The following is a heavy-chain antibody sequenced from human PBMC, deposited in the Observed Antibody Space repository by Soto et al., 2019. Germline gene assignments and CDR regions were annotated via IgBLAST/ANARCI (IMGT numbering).Heavy chain of an antibody. CDR1: GYNFATDW. J-gene: IGHJ6*02. Sequence: GESLKISCKGSGYNFATDWIGWVRQMPGKGLEWMGIIYPADPDTRYSPSSQGQVTISADKSISTAYLQWSSLKASDTAMYYCARYWHSYSLNYYRGMDVWGQGTTVTVSS. V-gene: IGHV5-51*01. CDR2: IYPADPDT. D-gene: IGHD5-18*01. CDR3: ARYWHSYSLNYYRGMDV.